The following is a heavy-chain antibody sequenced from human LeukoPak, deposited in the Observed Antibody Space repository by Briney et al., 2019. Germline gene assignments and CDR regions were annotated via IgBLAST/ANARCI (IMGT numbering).Heavy chain of an antibody. V-gene: IGHV1-18*01. CDR1: GYTLTSYG. CDR3: ARVAATIYWYYGMDV. Sequence: ASVKVSCKASGYTLTSYGISWGRQAPGQGLKWMGWISAYNGNTNYAQKVQGRVTMTTDTSTSTGYMELRSLRSDDTAVYYCARVAATIYWYYGMDVWGQGTTVTVPS. J-gene: IGHJ6*02. CDR2: ISAYNGNT. D-gene: IGHD6-13*01.